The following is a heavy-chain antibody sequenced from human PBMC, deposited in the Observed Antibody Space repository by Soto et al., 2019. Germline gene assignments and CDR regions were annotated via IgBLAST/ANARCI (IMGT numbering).Heavy chain of an antibody. V-gene: IGHV3-74*01. CDR2: IKSDGSST. CDR1: GFALSRYW. CDR3: TRGRSGYSGYDPLDY. Sequence: GGSLRLSCTASGFALSRYWRHWVRQAPGKGLVWVSRIKSDGSSTSYTDSVKGRFTISRDNAKNTLYLQMNSLRAEDTAVYYCTRGRSGYSGYDPLDYWGQGTLVTVSS. J-gene: IGHJ4*02. D-gene: IGHD5-12*01.